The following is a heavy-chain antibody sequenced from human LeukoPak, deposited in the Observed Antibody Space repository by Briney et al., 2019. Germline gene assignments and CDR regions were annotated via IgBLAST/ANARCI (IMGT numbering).Heavy chain of an antibody. CDR1: GGSISSSNW. CDR3: ARDSFSYGY. J-gene: IGHJ4*02. D-gene: IGHD1-26*01. CDR2: IYYSGST. Sequence: SGTLSLTCAVSGGSISSSNWWSWVRQPPGKGLEWIGSIYYSGSTYYNPSLKSRVTISVDTSKNQFSLKLSSVTAADTAVYYCARDSFSYGYWGQGTLVTVSS. V-gene: IGHV4-4*02.